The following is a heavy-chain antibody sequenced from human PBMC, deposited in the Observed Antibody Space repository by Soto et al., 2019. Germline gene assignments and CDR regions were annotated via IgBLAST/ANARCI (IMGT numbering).Heavy chain of an antibody. V-gene: IGHV3-49*03. CDR1: GFTFGDYA. CDR3: TRDRPPSLITMIVVAYPPFDY. J-gene: IGHJ4*02. CDR2: IRSKAYGGTT. D-gene: IGHD3-22*01. Sequence: HPGGSLRLSCTASGFTFGDYAMSWFRQAPGKGLEWVGFIRSKAYGGTTEYAASVKGRFTISRDDSKSIAYLQMNSLKTEDTAVYYCTRDRPPSLITMIVVAYPPFDYWGQGTLVTVSS.